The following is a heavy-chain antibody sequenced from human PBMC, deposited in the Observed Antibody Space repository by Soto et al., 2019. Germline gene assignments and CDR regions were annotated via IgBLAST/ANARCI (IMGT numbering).Heavy chain of an antibody. D-gene: IGHD3-16*02. CDR3: ARVWEGGVIVIFDY. J-gene: IGHJ4*02. Sequence: SETLSLTCTVSGGSVSSGSYYWSWIRQPPGKGLEWIGYIYYSGSTHYNPSLKSRVTISVDTSKNQFSLKLSSVTAADTAVYYCARVWEGGVIVIFDYWGQGTLVTVSS. CDR1: GGSVSSGSYY. V-gene: IGHV4-61*01. CDR2: IYYSGST.